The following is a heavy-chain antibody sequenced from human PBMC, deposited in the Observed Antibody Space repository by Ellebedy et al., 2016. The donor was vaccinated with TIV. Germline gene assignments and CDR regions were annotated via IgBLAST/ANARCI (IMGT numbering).Heavy chain of an antibody. CDR2: ISSSSSYI. CDR1: GFTFSSYS. V-gene: IGHV3-21*01. J-gene: IGHJ4*02. CDR3: ARDYGDYDGGFGY. D-gene: IGHD4-17*01. Sequence: GESLKISXAASGFTFSSYSMNWVRQAPGKGLEWVSSISSSSSYIYYADSVKGRFTISRDNAKNSLYLQMNSLRAEDTAVYYCARDYGDYDGGFGYWGQGTLVTVSS.